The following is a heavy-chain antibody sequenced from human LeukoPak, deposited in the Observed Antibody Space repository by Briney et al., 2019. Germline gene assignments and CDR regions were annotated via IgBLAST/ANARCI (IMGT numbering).Heavy chain of an antibody. V-gene: IGHV5-51*01. Sequence: GESLKVSCKGSGYSFTSYWIGWVRQMPGKGLEWMGIIYPGDSDTRYSPPFQGQVTISADKSISTAYLQWSSLKASDTAMYYCARHSYYYGSGIDYWGQGTLVTVSS. CDR2: IYPGDSDT. CDR3: ARHSYYYGSGIDY. CDR1: GYSFTSYW. D-gene: IGHD3-10*01. J-gene: IGHJ4*02.